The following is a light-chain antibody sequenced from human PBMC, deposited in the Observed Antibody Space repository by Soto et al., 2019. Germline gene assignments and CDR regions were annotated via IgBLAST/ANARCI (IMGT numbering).Light chain of an antibody. CDR3: QHFGNSLWT. J-gene: IGKJ1*01. CDR1: QSVSSY. V-gene: IGKV3-11*01. CDR2: GAS. Sequence: EIVLTQSPATLSLSPGERATLSCRASQSVSSYLAWYQQKSGQAPRLLIYGASSRAIHTPDRFSGSGSGTDFTLTISGLEPEDFAVYYCQHFGNSLWTFGQGTKVDI.